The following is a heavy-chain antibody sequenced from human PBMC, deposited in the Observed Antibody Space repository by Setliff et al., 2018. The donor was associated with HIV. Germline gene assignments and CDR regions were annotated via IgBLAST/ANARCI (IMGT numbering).Heavy chain of an antibody. CDR2: IQYGGNNK. V-gene: IGHV3-30*02. Sequence: GGSLRLSCAASGFTFNNYGIHWVRQAPGKGLEWVALIQYGGNNKYYADSVKGRFTVSRDDSKNTLYLQMNSLKAEDTAVYYCAKDGRNYNIDYWGQGTLVTVSS. J-gene: IGHJ4*02. CDR3: AKDGRNYNIDY. CDR1: GFTFNNYG. D-gene: IGHD4-4*01.